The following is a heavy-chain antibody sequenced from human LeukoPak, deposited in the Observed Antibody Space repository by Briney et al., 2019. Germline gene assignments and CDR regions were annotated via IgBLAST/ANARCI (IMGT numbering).Heavy chain of an antibody. D-gene: IGHD5-24*01. CDR1: GGTFSGYA. Sequence: ASVKVSCKASGGTFSGYAISWVRQAPGQGLEWMGGIIPIFGTANYAQKFQGRVTITADESTSTAYMERSSLRSEDTAVYYCARAPRGFTQWLPYYYYYMDVWGKGTTVTVSS. V-gene: IGHV1-69*01. J-gene: IGHJ6*03. CDR3: ARAPRGFTQWLPYYYYYMDV. CDR2: IIPIFGTA.